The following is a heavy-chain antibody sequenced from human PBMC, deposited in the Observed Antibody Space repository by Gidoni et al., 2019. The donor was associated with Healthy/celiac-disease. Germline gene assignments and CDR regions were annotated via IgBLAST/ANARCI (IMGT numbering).Heavy chain of an antibody. CDR1: GFTFSNAW. V-gene: IGHV3-15*01. Sequence: EVQLVESGGGLVKPGGSLRLSCAASGFTFSNAWMSWVRQAPGKGLEWVGRIKSKTYGGTTDYAAPVKGRFTISRDDSKNTLYLQMNSLKTEDTAVYYCTTGRNPMVNSFDYWGQGTLVTVSS. D-gene: IGHD5-18*01. CDR2: IKSKTYGGTT. J-gene: IGHJ4*02. CDR3: TTGRNPMVNSFDY.